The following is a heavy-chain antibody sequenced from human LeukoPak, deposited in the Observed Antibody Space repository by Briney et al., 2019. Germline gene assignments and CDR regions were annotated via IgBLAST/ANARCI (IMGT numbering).Heavy chain of an antibody. CDR3: ARLKLQYYYDSSGRGGYFDY. Sequence: SVKVSCKASGGTFSSYAISWVRQAPGQGLEWMGGIIPIFGTANYAQKFQGRVTITADESTSTTYMELSSLRSEDTAVYYCARLKLQYYYDSSGRGGYFDYWGQGTLVTVSS. D-gene: IGHD3-22*01. J-gene: IGHJ4*02. CDR1: GGTFSSYA. CDR2: IIPIFGTA. V-gene: IGHV1-69*13.